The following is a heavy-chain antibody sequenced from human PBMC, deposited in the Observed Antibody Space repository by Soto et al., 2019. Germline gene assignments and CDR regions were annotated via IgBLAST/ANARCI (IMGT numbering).Heavy chain of an antibody. CDR2: INHSGST. D-gene: IGHD2-2*01. Sequence: SETLSLTCAVYGGSFSGYYWSWIRQPPGKGLEWIGEINHSGSTNYNPSLKSRVTISVDTSKNQFSLKLSSVTAADTAVYYCARARSGIVVVPAATFDPWGQGTLVTVSS. CDR3: ARARSGIVVVPAATFDP. V-gene: IGHV4-34*01. CDR1: GGSFSGYY. J-gene: IGHJ5*02.